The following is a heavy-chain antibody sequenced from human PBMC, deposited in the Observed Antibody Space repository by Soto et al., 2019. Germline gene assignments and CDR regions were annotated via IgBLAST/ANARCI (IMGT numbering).Heavy chain of an antibody. V-gene: IGHV3-53*01. CDR1: GFTDSSNY. Sequence: LRLSCAASGFTDSSNYMSWVRQAPGKGLEWVSVIYSGGSTYYADSVKGRFTISRDNSKNTLYLQMNSLRAEDTAVYYCARGFYGDYVDPWGQGTLVTVSS. D-gene: IGHD4-17*01. J-gene: IGHJ5*02. CDR2: IYSGGST. CDR3: ARGFYGDYVDP.